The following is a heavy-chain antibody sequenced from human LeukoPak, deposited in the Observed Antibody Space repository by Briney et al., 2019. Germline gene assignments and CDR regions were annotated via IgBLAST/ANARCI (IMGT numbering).Heavy chain of an antibody. CDR3: ARLNSEGMIKFGAVIAFDY. CDR1: GGSISSSSYY. D-gene: IGHD3-16*02. V-gene: IGHV4-39*01. Sequence: SETLSLTCAVSGGSISSSSYYWGWIRQPPGKGLEWIGSIYYSGSTYYNPSLKSRVTISVDTSKNQFSLKLSSVTAADTAVYYCARLNSEGMIKFGAVIAFDYWGQGTLVTVSS. CDR2: IYYSGST. J-gene: IGHJ4*02.